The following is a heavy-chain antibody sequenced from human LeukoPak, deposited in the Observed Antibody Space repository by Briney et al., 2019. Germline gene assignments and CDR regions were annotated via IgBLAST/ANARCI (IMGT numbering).Heavy chain of an antibody. J-gene: IGHJ3*02. D-gene: IGHD2-21*02. CDR1: GFTFSSYS. V-gene: IGHV3-21*01. CDR3: ARVTGSYCGGDCYIDAFDI. Sequence: GGSLRLSCAASGFTFSSYSMNWVRQAPGKGLEWVSSIRSSSSYLYYADAVTGQFTISSDNDKTSLYLQMNILRPEDTAVYYCARVTGSYCGGDCYIDAFDIWGQGKMVTVSS. CDR2: IRSSSSYL.